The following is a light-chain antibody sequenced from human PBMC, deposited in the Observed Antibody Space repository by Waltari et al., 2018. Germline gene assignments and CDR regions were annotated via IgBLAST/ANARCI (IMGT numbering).Light chain of an antibody. CDR1: TGDVTSGHY. CDR2: ETS. V-gene: IGLV7-46*01. CDR3: LLSYSGSWV. Sequence: QTVVTQEPSLTVSPGGTVTLTCASSTGDVTSGHYPYWFQQKPGQAPRTLIYETSNKHSWTPARFSGSLLGGKAVLTLSGAQAEDEADYYCLLSYSGSWVFGGGTKLTVL. J-gene: IGLJ3*02.